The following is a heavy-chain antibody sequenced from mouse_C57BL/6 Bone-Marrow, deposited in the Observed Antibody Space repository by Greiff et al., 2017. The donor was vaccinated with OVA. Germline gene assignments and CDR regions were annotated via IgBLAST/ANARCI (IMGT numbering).Heavy chain of an antibody. CDR2: IYPGSGST. J-gene: IGHJ4*01. CDR3: ARGGIYYGNYGDY. CDR1: GYTFTSYW. Sequence: QVQLQQSGAELVKPGASVKMSCKASGYTFTSYWITWVKQRPGQGLEWIGDIYPGSGSTNYNEKFKSKATLTVDTSSSTAYMQLSSLTSEDSAVYYCARGGIYYGNYGDYWGQGTSVTVSS. D-gene: IGHD2-1*01. V-gene: IGHV1-55*01.